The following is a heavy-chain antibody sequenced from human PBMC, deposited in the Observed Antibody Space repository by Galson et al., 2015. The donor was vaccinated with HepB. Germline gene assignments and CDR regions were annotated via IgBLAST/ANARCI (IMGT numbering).Heavy chain of an antibody. V-gene: IGHV1-24*01. J-gene: IGHJ4*02. CDR2: FDREHDRT. D-gene: IGHD3-10*01. CDR3: VTGRKLWFGEVLTPFDF. CDR1: RFSVTELS. Sequence: SVKVSCKVSRFSVTELSIHWVRQSPGNGLQWMGGFDREHDRTMYAQKFQDRITMTEDPSTDTAYMDLSSLKSEDTAIYYCVTGRKLWFGEVLTPFDFWGQGTLVTVSS.